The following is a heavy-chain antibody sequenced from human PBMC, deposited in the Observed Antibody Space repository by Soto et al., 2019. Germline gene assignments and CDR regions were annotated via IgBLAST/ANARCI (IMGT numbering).Heavy chain of an antibody. CDR3: AKDVAGHILTGSDFDY. Sequence: GGSLRLSCAASGFTFSSYAMSWARQAPGKGLEWVSAISGSGGSTYYADSVKGRFTISRDNSKNTLYLQMNSLRAEDTAVYYCAKDVAGHILTGSDFDYWGQGTLVTVSS. J-gene: IGHJ4*02. CDR1: GFTFSSYA. V-gene: IGHV3-23*01. CDR2: ISGSGGST. D-gene: IGHD3-9*01.